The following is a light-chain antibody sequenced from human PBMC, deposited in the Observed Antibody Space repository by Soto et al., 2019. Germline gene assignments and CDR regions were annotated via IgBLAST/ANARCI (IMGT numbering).Light chain of an antibody. CDR2: CGS. J-gene: IGKJ4*01. V-gene: IGKV3-15*01. CDR1: QGIRKH. Sequence: VRMTQSPATLSVSAGERVTSYWQASQGIRKHLAWYQHKPGQAPRLLISCGSAGANGIPARFSGSGSGTEFTLPINSLQSEDFAVYYCQQFYTWPVTFGGGTKVDIK. CDR3: QQFYTWPVT.